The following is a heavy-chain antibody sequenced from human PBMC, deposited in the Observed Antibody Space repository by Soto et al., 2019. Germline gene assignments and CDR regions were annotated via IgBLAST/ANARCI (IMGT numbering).Heavy chain of an antibody. CDR3: AYDRFTTLKIYTWFDP. D-gene: IGHD3-9*01. Sequence: QVQLVQSGAEVRKPGPSVKVSCQASGGTFCSSTISWVRQAPGQGLQCLGRIITIIGIANYPQKFQGRVTITADKTTSTAYMALSSLRSEDTAVYYGAYDRFTTLKIYTWFDPWGQGTLVTVSS. CDR1: GGTFCSST. J-gene: IGHJ5*02. V-gene: IGHV1-69*02. CDR2: IITIIGIA.